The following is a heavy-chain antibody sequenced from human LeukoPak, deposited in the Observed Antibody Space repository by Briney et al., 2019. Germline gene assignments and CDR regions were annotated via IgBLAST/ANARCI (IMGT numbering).Heavy chain of an antibody. D-gene: IGHD2-2*01. J-gene: IGHJ3*02. CDR2: ISYDGSNK. V-gene: IGHV3-30-3*01. Sequence: PGGSLRLSCAASGFTFSSYAMHWVRQAPGKGLEWVAVISYDGSNKYYADSVKGRFTISRDNSKNTLYLQMNSLRAEDTAVYYSARARYCSSISCRDAFDIWGQGTMVTVSS. CDR1: GFTFSSYA. CDR3: ARARYCSSISCRDAFDI.